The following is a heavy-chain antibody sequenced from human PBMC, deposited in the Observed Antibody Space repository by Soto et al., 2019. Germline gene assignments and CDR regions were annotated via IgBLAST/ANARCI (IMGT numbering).Heavy chain of an antibody. CDR1: GDSVSSNSAA. D-gene: IGHD2-8*02. Sequence: SQTLSLTCAISGDSVSSNSAAWNWIRQAPSRGLEWLGRTYYRSKWYNDYAVSVKSRITINPDTSKNQFSLQLNSVTAADTAVYFCARGGTGDNWFDTWGQGTLVTVSS. V-gene: IGHV6-1*01. J-gene: IGHJ5*02. CDR3: ARGGTGDNWFDT. CDR2: TYYRSKWYN.